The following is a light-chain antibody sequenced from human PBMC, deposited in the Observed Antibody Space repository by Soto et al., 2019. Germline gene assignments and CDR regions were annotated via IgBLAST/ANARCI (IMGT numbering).Light chain of an antibody. CDR3: CSYAGSSPLYV. CDR2: EGN. CDR1: SSHIGSSNL. J-gene: IGLJ1*01. V-gene: IGLV2-23*01. Sequence: QSSLTQPASVSGSPGRSITISCTASSSHIGSSNLVSWYQHHSGKAPKLIIYEGNKRPSGVSNRFSGSKSGKTASLTISGLQAEDEGTYYCCSYAGSSPLYVFGTGTKVTVL.